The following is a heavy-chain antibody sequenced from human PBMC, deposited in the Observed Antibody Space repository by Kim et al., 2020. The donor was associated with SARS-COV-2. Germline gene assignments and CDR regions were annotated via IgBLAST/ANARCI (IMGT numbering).Heavy chain of an antibody. D-gene: IGHD6-13*01. V-gene: IGHV3-23*01. Sequence: GGSLRLSCAASGFTFSSCDMSWVRQAPGKGLDWVSSISGSGARTYYAESVKGRFTISRDNSKNTLDLQMDSLRADDTAVYYCAKDIGPGLAADWFGRRGQGSPVTVSS. CDR3: AKDIGPGLAADWFGR. CDR1: GFTFSSCD. J-gene: IGHJ5*02. CDR2: ISGSGART.